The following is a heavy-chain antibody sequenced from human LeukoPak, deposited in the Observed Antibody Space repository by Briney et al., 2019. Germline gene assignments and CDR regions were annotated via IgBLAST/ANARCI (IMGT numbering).Heavy chain of an antibody. CDR3: ARGYFDY. CDR1: GYTFTGYY. V-gene: IGHV1-2*02. CDR2: INPNSGGT. J-gene: IGHJ4*02. Sequence: ASVKVSCKASGYTFTGYYMHWVRQAPGQGLEWMGWINPNSGGTNYAQKFQGRVTMTTDTSTSTAYMELRSLTSDDTAVHYCARGYFDYWGQGTLVTVSS. D-gene: IGHD3-22*01.